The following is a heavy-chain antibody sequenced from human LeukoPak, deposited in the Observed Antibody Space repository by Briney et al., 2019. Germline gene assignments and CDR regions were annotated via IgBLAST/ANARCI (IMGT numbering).Heavy chain of an antibody. D-gene: IGHD3-22*01. CDR2: IWYDGSNK. V-gene: IGHV3-33*01. Sequence: GGSLRLSCAASGFTFSSYGMPWVRQAPGKGLEWVAVIWYDGSNKYYADSVKGQFTISRDNSKNTLYLQMNSLRAEDTAVYYCARESSGYDAFDIWGQGTMVTVSS. CDR1: GFTFSSYG. CDR3: ARESSGYDAFDI. J-gene: IGHJ3*02.